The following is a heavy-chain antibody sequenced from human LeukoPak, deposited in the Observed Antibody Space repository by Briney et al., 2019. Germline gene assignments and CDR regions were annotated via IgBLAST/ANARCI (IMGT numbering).Heavy chain of an antibody. CDR3: AKNSGYYYSYSGMDV. CDR1: GFTFSSYA. CDR2: ISYDGSNK. J-gene: IGHJ6*02. Sequence: PGRSLRLSCAASGFTFSSYAMHWVRQAPGKGLEWVAVISYDGSNKYYADSVKGRFTISRDNSKNTLYLQMNSLRAEDTAVYYCAKNSGYYYSYSGMDVWGQGTTVTVSS. V-gene: IGHV3-30-3*02. D-gene: IGHD5-12*01.